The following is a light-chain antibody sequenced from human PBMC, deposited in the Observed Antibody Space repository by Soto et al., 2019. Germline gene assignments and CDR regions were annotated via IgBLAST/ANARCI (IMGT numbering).Light chain of an antibody. Sequence: EVVMTQSPATLPVSPGGRATLSCRASQSVGTFFAWYQQKPGQAPRLLIYDASNRATGVPPRFSGSGSGTDFTLTIRRLEPEDFAVYYCQQYGSPPTFGEGTKVDIK. CDR1: QSVGTF. V-gene: IGKV3-20*01. CDR3: QQYGSPPT. CDR2: DAS. J-gene: IGKJ1*01.